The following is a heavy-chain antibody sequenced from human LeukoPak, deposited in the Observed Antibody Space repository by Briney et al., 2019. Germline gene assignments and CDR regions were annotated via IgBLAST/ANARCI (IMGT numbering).Heavy chain of an antibody. J-gene: IGHJ4*02. V-gene: IGHV1-69*13. Sequence: SVKVSCKASGGTFSSYAISWVRQAPGQGLEWMGGIIPIFGTANYAQKFQGRVTITADESTSTAYMELSSLRSEDTAVYYCARSPPYYYDSSGYYYAHWGQGTLVTVSS. CDR3: ARSPPYYYDSSGYYYAH. CDR1: GGTFSSYA. CDR2: IIPIFGTA. D-gene: IGHD3-22*01.